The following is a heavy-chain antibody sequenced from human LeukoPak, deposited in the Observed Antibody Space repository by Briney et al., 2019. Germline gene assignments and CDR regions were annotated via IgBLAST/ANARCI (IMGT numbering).Heavy chain of an antibody. J-gene: IGHJ4*02. Sequence: PGGSLRLSCAASGFTFSSYGMHWVRQAPGKGLEWVALIWYDGSNKYYADSVKGRFTISRDNSKNTLYLQMNSLRAEDTAVYCCARGCSGGSCFARADYWGQGTLVTVSS. D-gene: IGHD2-15*01. CDR1: GFTFSSYG. CDR2: IWYDGSNK. V-gene: IGHV3-33*01. CDR3: ARGCSGGSCFARADY.